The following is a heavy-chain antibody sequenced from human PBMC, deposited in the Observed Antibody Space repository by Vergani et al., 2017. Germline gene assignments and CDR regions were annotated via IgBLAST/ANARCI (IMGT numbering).Heavy chain of an antibody. V-gene: IGHV3-33*01. J-gene: IGHJ4*02. D-gene: IGHD1-1*01. CDR3: ARDRGNWREPLDY. Sequence: QVQLVESGGGVVQPVRSLRLSCAASGFTFSSYGMHWVRQAPGKGLEWVAVIWYDGSNKYYADSVKGRFTISRDNSKNTLYLQMNSLRAEDTAVYYCARDRGNWREPLDYWGQGTLVTVSS. CDR2: IWYDGSNK. CDR1: GFTFSSYG.